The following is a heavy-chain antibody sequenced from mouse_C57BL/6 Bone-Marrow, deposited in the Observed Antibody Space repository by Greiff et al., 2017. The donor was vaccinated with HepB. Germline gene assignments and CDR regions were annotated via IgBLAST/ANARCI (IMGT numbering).Heavy chain of an antibody. CDR2: IYPRSGNT. V-gene: IGHV1-81*01. CDR1: GYTFTSYG. Sequence: QVQLKESGAELARPGASVKLSCKASGYTFTSYGISWVKQRTGQGLEWIGEIYPRSGNTYYNEKFKGKATLTADKSSSTAYMELRSLTSEDSAVYFCALFITTVVARAYWGQGTLVTVSA. D-gene: IGHD1-1*01. CDR3: ALFITTVVARAY. J-gene: IGHJ3*01.